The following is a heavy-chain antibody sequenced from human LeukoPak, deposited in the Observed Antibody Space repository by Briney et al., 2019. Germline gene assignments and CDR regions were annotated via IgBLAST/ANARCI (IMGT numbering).Heavy chain of an antibody. Sequence: GGSLRLSCAASGFTFDDYAMHWVRQAPGKGLEWVSLISGDGFSTYYADSVKGRFTISRDNSKKSLFLQMNSLRTEDAALYYCAKEALGATLDYWGQGTLVTVSS. V-gene: IGHV3-43*02. D-gene: IGHD1-26*01. CDR1: GFTFDDYA. CDR3: AKEALGATLDY. CDR2: ISGDGFST. J-gene: IGHJ4*02.